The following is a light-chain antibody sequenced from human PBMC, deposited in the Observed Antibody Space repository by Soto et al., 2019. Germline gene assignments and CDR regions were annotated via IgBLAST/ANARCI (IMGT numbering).Light chain of an antibody. CDR1: SSNIGSNT. CDR2: SNN. CDR3: AAWDDSLSGQV. V-gene: IGLV1-44*01. Sequence: QSVLTQPPSASGTPGQRVTISCSGSSSNIGSNTVNSYQQLPGTAPKLLIYSNNKRPSGFPDRFSGSKSGTSASLAISGLQSEDEADYYCAAWDDSLSGQVFGGGTQLTVL. J-gene: IGLJ2*01.